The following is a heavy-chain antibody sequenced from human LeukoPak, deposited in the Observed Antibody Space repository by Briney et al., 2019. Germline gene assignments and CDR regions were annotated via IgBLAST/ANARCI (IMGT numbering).Heavy chain of an antibody. J-gene: IGHJ3*02. Sequence: GASVKVSCKASGYTFTSYDINWVRQATGQGLEWMGWMNPNSGNTGYAQKFQGRVTMTRNTSISTAYMELSSLRSEDTAVYYCARSLWYYYDSSGYLLDAFDIWGQGTMVTVPS. V-gene: IGHV1-8*01. CDR3: ARSLWYYYDSSGYLLDAFDI. CDR1: GYTFTSYD. D-gene: IGHD3-22*01. CDR2: MNPNSGNT.